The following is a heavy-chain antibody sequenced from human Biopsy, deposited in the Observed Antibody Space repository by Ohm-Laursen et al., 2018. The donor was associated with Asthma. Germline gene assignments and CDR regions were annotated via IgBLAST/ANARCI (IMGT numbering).Heavy chain of an antibody. V-gene: IGHV1-69*13. D-gene: IGHD5-12*01. CDR2: LIPVLGTP. CDR3: ARGYSGSDRIVYYYSGLEV. J-gene: IGHJ6*02. CDR1: GDSFSNYA. Sequence: EASVKVSCKASGDSFSNYAISWVRQAPGQGLEWMGGLIPVLGTPDHAQMFEGRVTITADESTSTAYMELSSLSSEDTAVYYCARGYSGSDRIVYYYSGLEVWGQGPTVTASS.